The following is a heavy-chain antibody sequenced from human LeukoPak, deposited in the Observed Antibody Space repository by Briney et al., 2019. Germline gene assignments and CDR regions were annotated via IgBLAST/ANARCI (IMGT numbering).Heavy chain of an antibody. CDR2: IYHSGST. D-gene: IGHD5-24*01. CDR3: ARRRNAFDI. J-gene: IGHJ3*02. Sequence: SETLSLTCTVSGGSISSSNWWSWIRQPPGKGLEWIGEIYHSGSTNYNPSLKSRVTISVDTSKNQFSLKLSSVTAADTAVYYCARRRNAFDIWGQGTMVTVSS. V-gene: IGHV4-4*02. CDR1: GGSISSSNW.